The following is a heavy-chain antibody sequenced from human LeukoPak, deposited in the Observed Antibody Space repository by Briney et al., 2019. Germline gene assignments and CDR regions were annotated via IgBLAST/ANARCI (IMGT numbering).Heavy chain of an antibody. CDR1: GFTFSSYG. Sequence: GGSLRLSCAASGFTFSSYGMHWVRQAPGKGLEWVAFIRYDGSNKYYADSVKGRFTISRDNSKNTLYLQMNSLRPEDTAVYYCAKEAGPGILFDSWGQGTLVTVSS. J-gene: IGHJ4*02. CDR3: AKEAGPGILFDS. CDR2: IRYDGSNK. V-gene: IGHV3-30*02.